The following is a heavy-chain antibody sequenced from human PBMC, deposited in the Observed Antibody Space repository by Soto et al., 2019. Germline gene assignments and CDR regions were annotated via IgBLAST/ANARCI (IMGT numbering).Heavy chain of an antibody. CDR3: ARHQKARVATISYYYYMDV. Sequence: SETLSLTCTVSGGSISSYYWSWIRQPPGKGLEWIGYIYYSGSTNYNPSLKSRVTISVDTSKNQFSLKLSSVTAADTAVYYCARHQKARVATISYYYYMDVWGKGTMVTVSS. CDR1: GGSISSYY. D-gene: IGHD5-12*01. CDR2: IYYSGST. V-gene: IGHV4-59*08. J-gene: IGHJ6*03.